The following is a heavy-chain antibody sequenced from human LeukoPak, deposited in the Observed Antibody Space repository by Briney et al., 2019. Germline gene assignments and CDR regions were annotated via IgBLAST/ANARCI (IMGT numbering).Heavy chain of an antibody. J-gene: IGHJ4*02. CDR3: ARPRMEDTPSRYFDF. D-gene: IGHD3-3*01. CDR2: ISYDGRTE. CDR1: GFTFSNYG. Sequence: TGGSLRLSCAASGFTFSNYGMHWVRQAPGKGPEWLSVISYDGRTEYYAGSVKGRFTTSRDNSKKTLYLQVDSLRDEDTAIYYCARPRMEDTPSRYFDFWGQGIVVTVSS. V-gene: IGHV3-30*03.